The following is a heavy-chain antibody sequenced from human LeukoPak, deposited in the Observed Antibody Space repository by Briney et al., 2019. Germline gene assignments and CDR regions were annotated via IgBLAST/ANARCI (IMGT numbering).Heavy chain of an antibody. CDR1: GGSISSGSYY. CDR3: ARAQRDGYNSLDY. V-gene: IGHV4-61*02. Sequence: SETLSLTCTVSGGSISSGSYYWSWIRQPAGKGLEWIGRIYTSGSTNYNPSLKSRVTISVDTSKNQFSLKLSSVTAAGTAVYYCARAQRDGYNSLDYWGQGTLVTVSS. J-gene: IGHJ4*02. CDR2: IYTSGST. D-gene: IGHD5-24*01.